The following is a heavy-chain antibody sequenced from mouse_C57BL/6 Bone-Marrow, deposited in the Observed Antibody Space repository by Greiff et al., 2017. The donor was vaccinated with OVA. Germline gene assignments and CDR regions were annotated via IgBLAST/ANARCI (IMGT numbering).Heavy chain of an antibody. D-gene: IGHD2-12*01. J-gene: IGHJ4*01. V-gene: IGHV1-81*01. CDR3: ARKGYWVVTGKSNDL. CDR1: GYTFTSYG. CDR2: IYPRSGNT. Sequence: QVQLQQSGAELARPGASVKLSCKASGYTFTSYGISWVKQRTGQGLEWIGEIYPRSGNTYYNEKFKGKATLTADKSSSTAYMQLSSLTSEDSGVFFCARKGYWVVTGKSNDLWGQGTSVTGSS.